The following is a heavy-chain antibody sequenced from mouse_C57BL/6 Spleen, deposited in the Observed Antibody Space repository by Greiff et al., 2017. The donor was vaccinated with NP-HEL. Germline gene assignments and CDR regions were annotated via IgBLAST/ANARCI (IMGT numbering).Heavy chain of an antibody. D-gene: IGHD1-1*01. Sequence: EVKLMESGGGLVKPGGSLKLSCAASGFTFSDYGMHWVRQAPEKGLEWVAYISSGSSTIYYADTVKGRFTISRDNAKNTLFLQMTSLRSEDTAMYYCARRIITTVVATDAMDYWGQGTSVTVSS. J-gene: IGHJ4*01. CDR1: GFTFSDYG. CDR2: ISSGSSTI. CDR3: ARRIITTVVATDAMDY. V-gene: IGHV5-17*01.